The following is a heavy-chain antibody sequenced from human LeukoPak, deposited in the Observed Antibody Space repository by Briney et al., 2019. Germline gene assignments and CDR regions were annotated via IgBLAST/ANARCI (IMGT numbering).Heavy chain of an antibody. Sequence: KSGGSLRLSCAASGFTFSSYSMNWVRQAPGKGLEWVSSISSSSSYIYYADSVKGRFTISRDNAKNSLYLQMNSLRAEDTAVYYCARAEFRGDGFDYWGRGALVKVSS. J-gene: IGHJ4*02. V-gene: IGHV3-21*01. CDR2: ISSSSSYI. CDR3: ARAEFRGDGFDY. CDR1: GFTFSSYS. D-gene: IGHD7-27*01.